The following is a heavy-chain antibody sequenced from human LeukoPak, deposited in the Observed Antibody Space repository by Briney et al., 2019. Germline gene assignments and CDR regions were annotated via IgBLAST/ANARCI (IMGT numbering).Heavy chain of an antibody. CDR3: ARRKGSGDHEFDY. J-gene: IGHJ4*02. D-gene: IGHD1-1*01. V-gene: IGHV5-51*01. CDR1: GYSLTSYW. Sequence: GESLKISCKGSGYSLTSYWIGWVRQMPGKGLEWMVIIYPGDSGTRYSQSFQGQVTISADNSISTAYLQWSSMKASDTAMYYCARRKGSGDHEFDYWGQGTLVTVSS. CDR2: IYPGDSGT.